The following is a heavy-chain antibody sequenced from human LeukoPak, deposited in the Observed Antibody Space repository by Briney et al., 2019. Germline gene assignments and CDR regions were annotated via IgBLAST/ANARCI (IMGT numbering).Heavy chain of an antibody. V-gene: IGHV4-34*01. CDR2: INHSGST. CDR1: GGSFSGYY. J-gene: IGHJ4*02. Sequence: SETLCLTCAVYGGSFSGYYWSWIRQPPGKGLEWIGEINHSGSTNYNPSLKSRVTISVDTSKNQFSLKLSSVTAADTAVYYCARGGYYDSSGYYFRYYFDYWGQGTLVTVSS. D-gene: IGHD3-22*01. CDR3: ARGGYYDSSGYYFRYYFDY.